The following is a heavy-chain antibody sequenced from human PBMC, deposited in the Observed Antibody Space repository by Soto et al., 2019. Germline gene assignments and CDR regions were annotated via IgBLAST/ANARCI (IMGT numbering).Heavy chain of an antibody. V-gene: IGHV3-30*18. J-gene: IGHJ6*02. CDR3: AKAHAQIVLGYGMDV. CDR2: ISYDGSNK. CDR1: GFTFSSYG. D-gene: IGHD2-2*01. Sequence: QVQLVESGGGVVQPGRSLRLSCAASGFTFSSYGMHWVRQAPGKGLEWVAVISYDGSNKYYADSVKGRFTISRDNSKNTLYLQMNSLRAEDTALYYCAKAHAQIVLGYGMDVWGQGTTVTVSS.